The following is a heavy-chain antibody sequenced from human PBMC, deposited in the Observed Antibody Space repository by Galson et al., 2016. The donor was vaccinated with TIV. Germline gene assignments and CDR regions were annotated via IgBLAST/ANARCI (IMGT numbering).Heavy chain of an antibody. D-gene: IGHD3-16*01. V-gene: IGHV2-5*01. Sequence: PALVKPTQTLTLTCTFSGFSLSTIGVTVGWIRQPPGKALEWLAMIYWNDNHRSTPSLNTRPSIAKDTSKIRMVLTITDVEPVDTATYYCVREKISEAHLGLDYWGQGTLVTVSS. CDR3: VREKISEAHLGLDY. CDR1: GFSLSTIGVT. CDR2: IYWNDNH. J-gene: IGHJ4*02.